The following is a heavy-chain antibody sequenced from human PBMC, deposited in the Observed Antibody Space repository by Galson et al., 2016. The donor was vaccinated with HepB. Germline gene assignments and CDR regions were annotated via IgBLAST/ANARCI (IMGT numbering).Heavy chain of an antibody. CDR3: AKFKVPESYSNYCMDV. V-gene: IGHV3-23*01. J-gene: IGHJ6*03. CDR2: MTGSGGRT. Sequence: SLRLSCAASGLTFRNFAMTWVRQAPGKGLEWVAGMTGSGGRTWYADSVRGRFTISRDNSKNLLFLEMTSLTVEDTAVYYCAKFKVPESYSNYCMDVWGKGTTVTVSS. D-gene: IGHD2-21*01. CDR1: GLTFRNFA.